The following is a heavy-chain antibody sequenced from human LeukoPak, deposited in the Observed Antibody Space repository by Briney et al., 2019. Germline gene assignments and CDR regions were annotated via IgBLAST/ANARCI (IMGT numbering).Heavy chain of an antibody. Sequence: SETLSLTCAVYGGSFSGYYWSWIRQPPGKGLEWIGEINHSGSTNYNPPLKSRVTMSVDTSKNQFSLKLSSVTAADTAVYYCARGARVDVWGKGTTVTVSS. V-gene: IGHV4-34*01. CDR1: GGSFSGYY. J-gene: IGHJ6*04. CDR2: INHSGST. CDR3: ARGARVDV.